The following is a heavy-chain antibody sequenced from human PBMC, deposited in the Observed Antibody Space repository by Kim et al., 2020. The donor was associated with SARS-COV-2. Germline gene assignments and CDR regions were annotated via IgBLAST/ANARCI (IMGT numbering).Heavy chain of an antibody. CDR1: GFTVISTY. J-gene: IGHJ4*02. CDR3: ARDGYGQPKRYDY. CDR2: IHSGGNT. D-gene: IGHD5-18*01. Sequence: GGSLRLSCAASGFTVISTYMGWVRQAPGRGLEWISVIHSGGNTYYADSLKGRFTVSRDGAKNTLYLQMNSLRAEDTAVYYCARDGYGQPKRYDYWGRGTL. V-gene: IGHV3-53*01.